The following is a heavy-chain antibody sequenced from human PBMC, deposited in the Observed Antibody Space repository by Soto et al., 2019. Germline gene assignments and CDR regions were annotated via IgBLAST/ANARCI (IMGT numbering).Heavy chain of an antibody. V-gene: IGHV3-11*06. CDR1: GFTFSDYY. J-gene: IGHJ6*02. CDR3: ARVQRQQQPKYYYGMDV. D-gene: IGHD6-13*01. Sequence: PGGSLRLSCAASGFTFSDYYMSWIRQAPGKGLEWVSYISSSSSYTNYADSVKGRFTISRDNAKNSLYLQMNSLRAEDTAVYYCARVQRQQQPKYYYGMDVWGQGTTVTVSS. CDR2: ISSSSSYT.